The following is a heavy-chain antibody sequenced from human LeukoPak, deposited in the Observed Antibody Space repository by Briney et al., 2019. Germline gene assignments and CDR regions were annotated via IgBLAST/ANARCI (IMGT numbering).Heavy chain of an antibody. CDR2: IYYSGST. J-gene: IGHJ4*02. V-gene: IGHV4-59*01. Sequence: SETLSLTCSVSGGSISRYYWSWIRQPPGKGLEWIGYIYYSGSTNYNPSLKSRVTISVDTSKNQFSLKLSSVTAADTAVYYCARDRLKGIDYWGQGTLVTVSS. D-gene: IGHD3-10*01. CDR3: ARDRLKGIDY. CDR1: GGSISRYY.